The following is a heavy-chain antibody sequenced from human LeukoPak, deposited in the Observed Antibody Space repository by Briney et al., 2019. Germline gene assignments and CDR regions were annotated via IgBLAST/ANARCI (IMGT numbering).Heavy chain of an antibody. V-gene: IGHV3-30-3*01. CDR1: GFTFSSYA. Sequence: GGSLRLSCAASGFTFSSYAVHWVRQAPGKGLEWVAVISYDGSNKYYADSVKGRFTISRDNFKNTLYLQMNSLRAEDTAVYYCARDTQQLALYYYYGMDVWGQGTTVTVSS. D-gene: IGHD6-13*01. J-gene: IGHJ6*02. CDR3: ARDTQQLALYYYYGMDV. CDR2: ISYDGSNK.